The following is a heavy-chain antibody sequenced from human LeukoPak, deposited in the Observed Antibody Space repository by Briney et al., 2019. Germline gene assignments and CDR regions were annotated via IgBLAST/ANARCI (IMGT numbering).Heavy chain of an antibody. J-gene: IGHJ6*02. CDR3: ARDDYGDGYHYYGMDV. CDR1: GFTVSSNY. V-gene: IGHV3-53*01. CDR2: IYSGGST. D-gene: IGHD4-17*01. Sequence: GGSLRLSCAASGFTVSSNYMSWVRQAPGKGLEWASVIYSGGSTYYADSVKGRFTISRDDSKNTLYLQMNSLRAEDTAVYYCARDDYGDGYHYYGMDVWGQGTTVTVSS.